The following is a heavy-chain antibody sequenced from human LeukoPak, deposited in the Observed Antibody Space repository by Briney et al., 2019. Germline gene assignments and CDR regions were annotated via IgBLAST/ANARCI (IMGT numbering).Heavy chain of an antibody. CDR3: AREVGYYYGRDYYYYYMDV. CDR1: GGTFSSYA. CDR2: IIPIFGTA. V-gene: IGHV1-69*06. J-gene: IGHJ6*03. D-gene: IGHD3-22*01. Sequence: SVKVSCKASGGTFSSYAISWVRQAPGQGLEWMGGIIPIFGTANYAQKFQGRVTITADKSTSTAYMELSSLRSEDTAVYYCAREVGYYYGRDYYYYYMDVWGKGTTVTVSS.